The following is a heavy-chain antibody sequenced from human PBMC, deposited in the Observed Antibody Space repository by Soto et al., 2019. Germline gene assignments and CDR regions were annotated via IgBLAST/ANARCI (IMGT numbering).Heavy chain of an antibody. CDR3: ARGGPPHYYDSSGYIAY. V-gene: IGHV1-3*01. Sequence: ASVKVSCKASGYTFTGYAMHWVRQAPGQRLEWMGWINAGNGNTKYSQKFQGRVTITRDTSASTAYMELSSLRSEDTAVYYCARGGPPHYYDSSGYIAYWGQGTLVTAPQ. J-gene: IGHJ4*02. D-gene: IGHD3-22*01. CDR2: INAGNGNT. CDR1: GYTFTGYA.